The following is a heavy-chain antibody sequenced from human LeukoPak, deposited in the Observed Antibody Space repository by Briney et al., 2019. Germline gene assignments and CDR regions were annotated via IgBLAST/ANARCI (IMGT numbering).Heavy chain of an antibody. CDR3: AKGVGGERDDFWSGSSFDN. J-gene: IGHJ4*02. V-gene: IGHV4-39*07. D-gene: IGHD3-3*01. CDR1: GGSISSSSYY. Sequence: PSETLSLTCTVSGGSISSSSYYWGWIRQPPGKGLEWIGSIYYSGSTYYNPSLKSRVTMSVDTSNNQFSLKLTSVTAADTAVYYCAKGVGGERDDFWSGSSFDNWGQGTLVTVSS. CDR2: IYYSGST.